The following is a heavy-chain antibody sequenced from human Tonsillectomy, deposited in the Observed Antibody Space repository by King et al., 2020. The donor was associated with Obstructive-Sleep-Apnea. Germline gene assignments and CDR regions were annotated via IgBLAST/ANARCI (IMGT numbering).Heavy chain of an antibody. CDR2: IWYDGSNK. V-gene: IGHV3-33*06. CDR1: GFTFSSYG. Sequence: VQLVESGGGVVQPGRSLRLSCAASGFTFSSYGMHWVRQAPGKGLEWVAVIWYDGSNKYYAGSVKVRFTISRDNSKNTLYLQMNSLRAEDTAVYYCAKDPLYGGNYRYWYFDLWGRGTLVTVSS. CDR3: AKDPLYGGNYRYWYFDL. J-gene: IGHJ2*01. D-gene: IGHD4-23*01.